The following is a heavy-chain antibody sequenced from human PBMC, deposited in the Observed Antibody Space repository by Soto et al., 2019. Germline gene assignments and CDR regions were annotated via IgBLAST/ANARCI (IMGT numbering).Heavy chain of an antibody. CDR2: VHYTGST. CDR3: ARGGGYNYGAHDY. Sequence: QVQLQESGPGLVKPSQTLSLTCSVTGGSIRSGNYYWTWIRQHPGKGLEWIGYVHYTGSTYSTLPLRSRVAISVDMFNNQFSLELSSVTAADTAVYYCARGGGYNYGAHDYWGQGTLVTVSS. CDR1: GGSIRSGNYY. J-gene: IGHJ4*02. V-gene: IGHV4-31*03. D-gene: IGHD5-18*01.